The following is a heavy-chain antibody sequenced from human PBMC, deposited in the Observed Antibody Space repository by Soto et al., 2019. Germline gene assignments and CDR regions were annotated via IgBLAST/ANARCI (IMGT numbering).Heavy chain of an antibody. CDR2: ISSGSSTI. CDR3: ARASRPFDI. V-gene: IGHV3-48*02. D-gene: IGHD3-16*01. Sequence: EVQLVESGGGSVQPGGSLRLSCAASGFTFSTYSMNWVRQAPGKGLEWISYISSGSSTIYYADSVKGRFTISRDNAKNSLSLQMNSLRDEDTAVYYCARASRPFDIWGQGTTVTVSS. CDR1: GFTFSTYS. J-gene: IGHJ6*02.